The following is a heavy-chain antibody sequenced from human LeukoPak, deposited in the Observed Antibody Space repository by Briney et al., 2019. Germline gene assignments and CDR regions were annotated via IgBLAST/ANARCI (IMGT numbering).Heavy chain of an antibody. CDR3: ARDWDY. J-gene: IGHJ4*02. CDR2: MNTTGYT. V-gene: IGHV4-61*09. Sequence: SETLSLTCTVSGDSISIGSYYWRWIRQPAGKGLEWIGHMNTTGYTKYNPSLKSRVTVSVDTSNNQFSLRLSSVTATDTAVYYCARDWDYWGQGTLVTVS. CDR1: GDSISIGSYY.